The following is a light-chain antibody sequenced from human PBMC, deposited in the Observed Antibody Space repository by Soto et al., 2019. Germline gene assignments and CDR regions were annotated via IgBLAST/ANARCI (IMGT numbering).Light chain of an antibody. CDR2: DVC. V-gene: IGKV3-11*01. J-gene: IGKJ1*01. CDR3: QQRSNWTRT. Sequence: IVFTQCPATLSLSPGKRATLSWRASQNISNYLIWYPQKPGQAPRLLIYDVCNRETGIRARFLCSGAGTDCTRTISSLEPEDVAVYYCQQRSNWTRTFGQGTKVDIK. CDR1: QNISNY.